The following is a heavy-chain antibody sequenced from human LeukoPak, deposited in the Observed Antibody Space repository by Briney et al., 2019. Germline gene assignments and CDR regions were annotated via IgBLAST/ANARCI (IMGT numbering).Heavy chain of an antibody. V-gene: IGHV3-23*01. CDR1: GFTFSTYA. CDR2: ISGSGGST. J-gene: IGHJ3*02. D-gene: IGHD3-10*01. CDR3: AREEVPWVTMVRGDLTFDAFDI. Sequence: PGGSLRLSCAAYGFTFSTYAMSWVRQAPGKGLEWVSGISGSGGSTYYEDSVKGRFTISRDNAKNSLYLQMNSLRAEDTAVYYCAREEVPWVTMVRGDLTFDAFDIWGQGTMVTVSS.